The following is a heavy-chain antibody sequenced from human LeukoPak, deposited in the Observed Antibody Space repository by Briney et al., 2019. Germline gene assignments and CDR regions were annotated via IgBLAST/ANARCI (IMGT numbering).Heavy chain of an antibody. Sequence: GGSLRLSCAASGFTFSSYWMHWVRQAPGKGLVWVSHINTDGSGTSYADSVKGRFTISRDNAKNTLYLQMNSLRAEDTAVYYCARSYNPYYYGRWGQGTLVTVCS. J-gene: IGHJ4*02. CDR1: GFTFSSYW. CDR3: ARSYNPYYYGR. D-gene: IGHD3-10*02. CDR2: INTDGSGT. V-gene: IGHV3-74*01.